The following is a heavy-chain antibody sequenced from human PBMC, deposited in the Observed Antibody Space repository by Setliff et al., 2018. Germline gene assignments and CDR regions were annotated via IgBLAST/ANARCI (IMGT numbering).Heavy chain of an antibody. CDR2: IYYSGST. J-gene: IGHJ4*02. CDR3: ARSWFGELFDYFDY. V-gene: IGHV4-30-4*08. Sequence: SETLSLTCTVSGGSISSGDYYWSWIRQPPGKGLEWIGYIYYSGSTYYNPSLKSRVTISVDTSKNQFPLKLSSVTAADTAVYYCARSWFGELFDYFDYWGQGTLVTVSS. D-gene: IGHD3-10*01. CDR1: GGSISSGDYY.